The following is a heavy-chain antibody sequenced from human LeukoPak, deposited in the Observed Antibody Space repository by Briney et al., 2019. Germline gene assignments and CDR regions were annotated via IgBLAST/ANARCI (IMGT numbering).Heavy chain of an antibody. CDR3: ARGRYSGTTYYFDY. J-gene: IGHJ4*02. CDR1: GFTFSTSW. Sequence: GGSLRLSCAASGFTFSTSWMSWVRQVPGKGLEWVANIRKDGSETYYVDSVKGRFTISRDNAKNSLYLQMNSLRAEDTAMYYCARGRYSGTTYYFDYWGQGTLVTVSS. D-gene: IGHD5-12*01. V-gene: IGHV3-7*03. CDR2: IRKDGSET.